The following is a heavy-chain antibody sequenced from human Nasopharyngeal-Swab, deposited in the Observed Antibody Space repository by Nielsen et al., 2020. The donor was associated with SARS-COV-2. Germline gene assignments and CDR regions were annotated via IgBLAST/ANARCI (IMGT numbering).Heavy chain of an antibody. V-gene: IGHV3-21*01. D-gene: IGHD5-24*01. CDR3: ARAVNFGDGYIGY. J-gene: IGHJ4*02. CDR1: GFTFSSYS. CDR2: ISSSSSYI. Sequence: ETLSLTCAASGFTFSSYSMNWVRQAPGKGLEWVSSISSSSSYIYYADSVKGRFTISRDNAKNSLYLQMNSLRAEDTAVYYCARAVNFGDGYIGYWGQGTLVTVSS.